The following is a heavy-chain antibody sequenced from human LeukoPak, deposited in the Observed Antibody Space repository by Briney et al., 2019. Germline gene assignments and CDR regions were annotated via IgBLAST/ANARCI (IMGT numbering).Heavy chain of an antibody. CDR1: GGSISSYY. CDR3: ARLTSYYYGSGSPHYYGMDV. V-gene: IGHV4-59*08. Sequence: SETLSLTCTVSGGSISSYYWSWIRQPPGKGLEWIGYIYYSGSTNYNPPLKSRVTISVDTSKNQFSLKLSSVTAADTAVYYCARLTSYYYGSGSPHYYGMDVWGQGTTVTVSS. J-gene: IGHJ6*02. D-gene: IGHD3-10*01. CDR2: IYYSGST.